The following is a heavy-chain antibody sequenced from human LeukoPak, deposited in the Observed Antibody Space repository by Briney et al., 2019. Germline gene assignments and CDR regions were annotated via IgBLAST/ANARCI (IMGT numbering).Heavy chain of an antibody. D-gene: IGHD5-24*01. CDR3: AKDKFRRDGYNYDPFDY. Sequence: GGSLRLSCAASGFTFSSYAMSWVRQAPGKGLEWVSAITGSGGRTYYADSVKGRFTISRDNSKNTLYLQMNSLRAEDTAVYYCAKDKFRRDGYNYDPFDYWGQRTLVTVSS. CDR2: ITGSGGRT. J-gene: IGHJ4*02. CDR1: GFTFSSYA. V-gene: IGHV3-23*01.